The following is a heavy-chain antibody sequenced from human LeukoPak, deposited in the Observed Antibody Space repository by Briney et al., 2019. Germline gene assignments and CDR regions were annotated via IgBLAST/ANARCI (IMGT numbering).Heavy chain of an antibody. Sequence: GESLTLSCAASGFTFTTYWINWLRQAPGKGLEGVAVINQDGSEKYYVDSVKARFTISRDNAKNSLYLQMNSLRAEDTAVYYCARDFRNAGDYWGQGTLVTVSS. D-gene: IGHD1-14*01. J-gene: IGHJ4*02. CDR3: ARDFRNAGDY. CDR2: INQDGSEK. CDR1: GFTFTTYW. V-gene: IGHV3-7*01.